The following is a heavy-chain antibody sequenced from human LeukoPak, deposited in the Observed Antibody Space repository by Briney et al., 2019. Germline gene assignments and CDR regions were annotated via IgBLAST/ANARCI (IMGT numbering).Heavy chain of an antibody. CDR2: ISSSSSTI. V-gene: IGHV3-48*02. D-gene: IGHD2-15*01. J-gene: IGHJ6*02. CDR1: GFTFSSYS. Sequence: GGSLRLSCAASGFTFSSYSMNWVRQAPGKGLEWVSYISSSSSTIYYADSVKGRFTISRDNAKNSLYLQMNSLRDEDTAVYYCARARSPHYYYGMDVWGQGTTVTVSS. CDR3: ARARSPHYYYGMDV.